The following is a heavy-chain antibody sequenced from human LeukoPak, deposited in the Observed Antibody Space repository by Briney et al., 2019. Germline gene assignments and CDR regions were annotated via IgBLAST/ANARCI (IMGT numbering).Heavy chain of an antibody. V-gene: IGHV4-59*01. CDR1: GGSISSYY. CDR2: IYYSGST. CDR3: ARAGVATITVDY. J-gene: IGHJ4*02. Sequence: SETLSLTCTVSGGSISSYYWSWIRQPPGKELEWIGYIYYSGSTNYNPSLKSRVTISVDTSKNQFSLKLSSVTAADTAVYYCARAGVATITVDYWGQGTLVTVSS. D-gene: IGHD5-12*01.